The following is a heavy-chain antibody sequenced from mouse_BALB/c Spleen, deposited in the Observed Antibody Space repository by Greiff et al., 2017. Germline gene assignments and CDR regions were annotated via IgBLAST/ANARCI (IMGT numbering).Heavy chain of an antibody. CDR3: TRGIFYYSNSYAMDY. CDR1: GYTFTSYW. D-gene: IGHD2-5*01. Sequence: VQLQQSGPELVKTGASVKMSCKASGYTFTSYWMHWVKQRPGQGLEWIGAIYPGNSDTSYNQKFKGKAKLTAVTSTSTAYMELSSLTTEDSAVYYCTRGIFYYSNSYAMDYWGQGTSVTVSS. V-gene: IGHV1-5*01. J-gene: IGHJ4*01. CDR2: IYPGNSDT.